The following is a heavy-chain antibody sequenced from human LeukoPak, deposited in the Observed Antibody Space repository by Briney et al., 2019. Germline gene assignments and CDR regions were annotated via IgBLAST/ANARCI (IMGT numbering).Heavy chain of an antibody. CDR2: IIPIFGTA. D-gene: IGHD1-26*01. J-gene: IGHJ6*03. CDR1: GGTFSSYA. Sequence: SVTVSCKASGGTFSSYAISWVRQAPGQGLEWMGGIIPIFGTAQYAQKFQGRVTITTDESTSTAYMELSSLRSEDTAVYYCGSNTPGIVGATKLDYYYYYMDVWGKGTTVTVSS. V-gene: IGHV1-69*05. CDR3: GSNTPGIVGATKLDYYYYYMDV.